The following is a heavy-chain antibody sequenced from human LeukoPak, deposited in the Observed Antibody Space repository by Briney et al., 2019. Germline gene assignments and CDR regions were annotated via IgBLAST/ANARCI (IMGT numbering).Heavy chain of an antibody. V-gene: IGHV4-4*07. D-gene: IGHD4-17*01. J-gene: IGHJ5*02. CDR2: IYTSGST. Sequence: SETLSLTCTVSGGSISSYYWSWIRQPAGKGLERIGRIYTSGSTNYNPSLKSRVTMSVDTSKNQFSLKLSSVTAADTAVYYCATDYGDYNWFDPWGQGTLVTVSS. CDR3: ATDYGDYNWFDP. CDR1: GGSISSYY.